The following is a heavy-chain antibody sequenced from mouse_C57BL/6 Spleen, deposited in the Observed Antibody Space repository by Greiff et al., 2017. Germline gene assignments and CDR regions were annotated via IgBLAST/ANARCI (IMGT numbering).Heavy chain of an antibody. D-gene: IGHD4-1*01. CDR2: IRNKANGYTT. Sequence: EVKLVESGGGLVQPGGSLSLSCAASGFTFTDYYMSWVRQPPGKALEWLGFIRNKANGYTTEYSASVKGRFTISRDKSQSILYLQMNALRAEDSATYYCARYSWDEGWFAYWGQGTLVTVSA. J-gene: IGHJ3*01. CDR3: ARYSWDEGWFAY. CDR1: GFTFTDYY. V-gene: IGHV7-3*01.